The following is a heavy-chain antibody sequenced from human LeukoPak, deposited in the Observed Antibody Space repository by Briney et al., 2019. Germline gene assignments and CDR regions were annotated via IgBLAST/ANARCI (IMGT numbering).Heavy chain of an antibody. CDR1: GFTFSSYW. Sequence: PGGSLRLSCAASGFTFSSYWMSWVRQAPGKGLEWVANMKQDGSEKYYVDSVKGRFTISRDNAKNSLYLQMNSLRAEDTAVYYCARDPGANWDPRGEYYFDYWGQGTLVTVSS. CDR2: MKQDGSEK. V-gene: IGHV3-7*01. D-gene: IGHD1-1*01. CDR3: ARDPGANWDPRGEYYFDY. J-gene: IGHJ4*02.